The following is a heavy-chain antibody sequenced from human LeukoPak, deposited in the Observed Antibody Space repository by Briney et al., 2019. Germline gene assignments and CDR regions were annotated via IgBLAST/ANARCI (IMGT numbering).Heavy chain of an antibody. J-gene: IGHJ4*02. Sequence: ASVKVSCKASGYSFTSYHMQWVRQAPGQGLEWMGLINPSGGTTSYAQKFQGRLTVTRDTSISTAYMELSRLRSDDTAVYYCAALTVDYWGQGTLVTVSS. CDR3: AALTVDY. V-gene: IGHV1-46*01. D-gene: IGHD3-3*02. CDR1: GYSFTSYH. CDR2: INPSGGTT.